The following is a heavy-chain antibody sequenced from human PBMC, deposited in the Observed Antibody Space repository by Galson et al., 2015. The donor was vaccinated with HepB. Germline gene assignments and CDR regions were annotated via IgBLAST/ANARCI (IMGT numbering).Heavy chain of an antibody. J-gene: IGHJ3*02. V-gene: IGHV1-69*13. CDR2: IVPIFGPE. CDR1: GGTFGTYA. Sequence: SVKVSCKVSGGTFGTYAINWVRQAPGQGLEWMGRIVPIFGPEDYAQSFQGRVTITEDASTSTVYVELSSLTSDDTALYYCARENCGGDCQSGVNVFDIWGQGTAVTISS. D-gene: IGHD2-21*02. CDR3: ARENCGGDCQSGVNVFDI.